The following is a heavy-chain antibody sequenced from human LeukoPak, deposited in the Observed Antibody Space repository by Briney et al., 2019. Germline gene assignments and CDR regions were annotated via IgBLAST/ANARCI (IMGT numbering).Heavy chain of an antibody. J-gene: IGHJ3*02. CDR2: INHSGST. D-gene: IGHD3-22*01. V-gene: IGHV4-34*01. CDR1: GGSFSGYY. Sequence: SETLSLTCAVYGGSFSGYYWSWIRQPPGKGLEWIGEINHSGSTNHNPSLKSRVTISVDTSKNQFSLKLSSVTAADTAVYYCAREDSSGYLAAFDIWGQGTMVTVSS. CDR3: AREDSSGYLAAFDI.